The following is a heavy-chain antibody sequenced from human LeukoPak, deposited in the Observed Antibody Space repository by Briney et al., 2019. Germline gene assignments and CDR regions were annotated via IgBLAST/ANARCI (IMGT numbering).Heavy chain of an antibody. CDR3: TTRACHTGGCSSSFYYYYGLHF. CDR1: GNSISNYA. J-gene: IGHJ6*02. D-gene: IGHD3-16*01. Sequence: SVKVSCKASGNSISNYAVSWVRQAPGQGFEWMGGIIPIFGTADYAQKFQGRVTITADQSTSTTYMALSSLKSEDTATYYCTTRACHTGGCSSSFYYYYGLHFWGQGTTVSVSS. CDR2: IIPIFGTA. V-gene: IGHV1-69*13.